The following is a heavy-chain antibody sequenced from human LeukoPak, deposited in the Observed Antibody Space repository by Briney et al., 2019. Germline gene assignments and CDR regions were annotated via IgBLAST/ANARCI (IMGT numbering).Heavy chain of an antibody. V-gene: IGHV1-18*01. CDR1: GYTFTSYG. Sequence: ASVKVSCKASGYTFTSYGISWVRQAPGQGPEWMGWISAYSTYNGNTNYAQKFQGRVTMTTDTSTSTAYMELRSLRSDDTAVYYCATKNFGSYSFDYWGQGTLVTVSS. CDR3: ATKNFGSYSFDY. D-gene: IGHD1-26*01. J-gene: IGHJ4*02. CDR2: ISAYSTYNGNT.